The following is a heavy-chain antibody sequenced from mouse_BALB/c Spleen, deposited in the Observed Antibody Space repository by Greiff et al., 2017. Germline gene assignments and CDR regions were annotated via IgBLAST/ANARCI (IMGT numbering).Heavy chain of an antibody. CDR2: IWRGGST. CDR3: AKKGGITTVVAPYYAMDY. D-gene: IGHD1-1*01. V-gene: IGHV2-5-1*01. CDR1: GFSLTSYG. Sequence: QVQLQQSGPSLVQPSQSLSITCTVSGFSLTSYGVHWVRQSPGKGLEWLGVIWRGGSTDYNAAFMSRLSITKDNSKSQVFFKMNSLQADDTAIYYCAKKGGITTVVAPYYAMDYWGQGTSVTVSS. J-gene: IGHJ4*01.